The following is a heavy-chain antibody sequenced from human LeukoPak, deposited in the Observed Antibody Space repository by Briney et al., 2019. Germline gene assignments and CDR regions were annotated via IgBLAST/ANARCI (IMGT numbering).Heavy chain of an antibody. CDR2: IKQDGSEK. CDR1: GFTFSSYA. J-gene: IGHJ6*03. D-gene: IGHD3-3*01. V-gene: IGHV3-7*01. CDR3: ARVYLGYDFWSGYYVDYYYYMDV. Sequence: PGGSLRLSCAASGFTFSSYAMSWVRQAPGKGLEWVANIKQDGSEKYYVDSVKGRFTISRDNAKNSLYLQMNSLRAEDTAVYYCARVYLGYDFWSGYYVDYYYYMDVWGKGTTVTVSS.